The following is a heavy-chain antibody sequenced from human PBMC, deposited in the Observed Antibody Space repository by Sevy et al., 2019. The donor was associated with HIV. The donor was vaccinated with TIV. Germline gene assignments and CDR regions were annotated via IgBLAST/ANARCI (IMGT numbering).Heavy chain of an antibody. Sequence: GGSLRLSCAASGFDFSTYDMHWVRQAPGKGLEWVAFISFDGSDKWYGDSLKGRFTISRDNSKNTLYVQMNTLRDEDTAVYYCAKRERSYYDSSGNYDAFDVWGQGTSVTVSS. D-gene: IGHD3-22*01. J-gene: IGHJ3*01. V-gene: IGHV3-33*03. CDR2: ISFDGSDK. CDR3: AKRERSYYDSSGNYDAFDV. CDR1: GFDFSTYD.